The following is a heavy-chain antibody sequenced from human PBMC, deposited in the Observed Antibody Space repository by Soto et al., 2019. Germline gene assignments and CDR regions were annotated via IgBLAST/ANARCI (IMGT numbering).Heavy chain of an antibody. CDR2: ISGSGGTT. CDR1: GGNFSNDS. CDR3: AKAIRLITFISYFGS. V-gene: IGHV3-23*01. Sequence: LRRSXTCCGGNFSNDSVGWVRQAPWKWLEWVSFISGSGGTTYYADSVKGRFKISRDNSKKTMYLQMNSLRDEDKAIYYCAKAIRLITFISYFGSWGPGNLVTV. J-gene: IGHJ5*01. D-gene: IGHD3-9*01.